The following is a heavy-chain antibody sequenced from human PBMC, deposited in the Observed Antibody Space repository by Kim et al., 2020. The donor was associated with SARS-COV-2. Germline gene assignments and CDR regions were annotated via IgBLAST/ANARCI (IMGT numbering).Heavy chain of an antibody. CDR2: IIPIFGKP. Sequence: SVKVSCKASGGTFSSHGTSWVRQAPGQGLEWMGGIIPIFGKPNYAQKFQGRLTITAEESTSTAYMELSSLRSEDTAVYYCARGPGYDNFDYWGLGTLLTVSS. J-gene: IGHJ4*02. CDR1: GGTFSSHG. D-gene: IGHD5-12*01. V-gene: IGHV1-69*13. CDR3: ARGPGYDNFDY.